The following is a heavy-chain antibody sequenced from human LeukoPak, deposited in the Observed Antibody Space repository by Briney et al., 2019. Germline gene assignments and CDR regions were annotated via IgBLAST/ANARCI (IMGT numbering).Heavy chain of an antibody. D-gene: IGHD3-9*01. CDR1: DGSISSYY. CDR3: ARSDILTGYSRAGNWFDP. V-gene: IGHV4-4*08. J-gene: IGHJ5*02. Sequence: PSETLSLTCTVSDGSISSYYWTWIRQPPGKGLEWIGRIYTSGSTNYNPSLKSRVTISVDTSKNQFSLKLSSVTAADTAVYYCARSDILTGYSRAGNWFDPWGQGTLVTVSS. CDR2: IYTSGST.